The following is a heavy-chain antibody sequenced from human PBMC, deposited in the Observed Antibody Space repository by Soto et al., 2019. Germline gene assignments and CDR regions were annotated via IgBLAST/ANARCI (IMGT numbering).Heavy chain of an antibody. CDR1: GFTVSSYA. Sequence: QVQLVESGGGVVQPGRSLRLSCAASGFTVSSYAMHWVRQAPGKGLEWLAVISSDGSNKCYADSVKGRFTISRDNYKNKLYLQMNSLRAQDTAVYYCARFKGCSGGTCYSYFDYWGQGTLVTVSS. CDR3: ARFKGCSGGTCYSYFDY. J-gene: IGHJ4*02. V-gene: IGHV3-30-3*01. CDR2: ISSDGSNK. D-gene: IGHD2-15*01.